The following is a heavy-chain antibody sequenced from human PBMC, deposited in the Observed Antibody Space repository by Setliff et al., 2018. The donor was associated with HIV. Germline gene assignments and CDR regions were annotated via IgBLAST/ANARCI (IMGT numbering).Heavy chain of an antibody. J-gene: IGHJ4*02. D-gene: IGHD3-22*01. CDR3: AREYYYDSSGYGY. V-gene: IGHV4-61*01. CDR2: IYYSGST. Sequence: SETLSLTCSVSGGSVGSGSYYWSWIRQSPGKGLEWLGYIYYSGSTNYNPSLKSRVTMSVDTSKNQFSLKLKSVTAADTAVYYCAREYYYDSSGYGYWGQGTLVIVSS. CDR1: GGSVGSGSYY.